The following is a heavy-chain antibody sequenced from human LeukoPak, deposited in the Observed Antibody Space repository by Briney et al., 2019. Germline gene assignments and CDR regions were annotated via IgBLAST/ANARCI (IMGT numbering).Heavy chain of an antibody. J-gene: IGHJ3*02. CDR3: VRKNRDLNAAFDI. Sequence: GGSLRLSCAASGFTVSNNYMSWVRQAPGKGLEWVSITCSDSSTNYADSVKGRFTISRDTSQNTLSLQMNSLRAEDTAVYYCVRKNRDLNAAFDIWGQGTVVTVSS. CDR1: GFTVSNNY. V-gene: IGHV3-53*01. D-gene: IGHD1-14*01. CDR2: TCSDSST.